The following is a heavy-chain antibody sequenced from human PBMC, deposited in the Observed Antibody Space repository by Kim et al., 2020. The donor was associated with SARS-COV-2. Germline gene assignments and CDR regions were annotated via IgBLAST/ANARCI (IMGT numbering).Heavy chain of an antibody. Sequence: SPTVQGQVTISADRSTSTASLQWSSLKASDTAMYYCARRGGQQLANWFDPWGQGTLVTVSS. D-gene: IGHD6-13*01. V-gene: IGHV5-51*01. J-gene: IGHJ5*02. CDR3: ARRGGQQLANWFDP.